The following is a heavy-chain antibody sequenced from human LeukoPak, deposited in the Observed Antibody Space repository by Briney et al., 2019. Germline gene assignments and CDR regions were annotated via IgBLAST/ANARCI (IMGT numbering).Heavy chain of an antibody. Sequence: SETLSLTCTVSGGSISSYYWSWIRQPPGKGLEWIGYIYYSGGTNYSPSLKSRVTISVDTSKNQFSLRLSSVTAADTAVYYCARDLRGAGYYYYYYMDVWGKGTTVTVSS. CDR1: GGSISSYY. CDR2: IYYSGGT. J-gene: IGHJ6*03. V-gene: IGHV4-59*01. CDR3: ARDLRGAGYYYYYYMDV. D-gene: IGHD3-16*01.